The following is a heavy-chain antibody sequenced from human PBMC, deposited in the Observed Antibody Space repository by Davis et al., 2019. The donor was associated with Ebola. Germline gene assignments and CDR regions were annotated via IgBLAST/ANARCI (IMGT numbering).Heavy chain of an antibody. CDR2: IKQDGSEK. V-gene: IGHV3-7*01. CDR1: GFTFSSYW. J-gene: IGHJ6*02. CDR3: ARDPPTIFGVVPV. Sequence: GGSLRLSFAASGFTFSSYWMSWARHAPGTGLESVANIKQDGSEKYDVDSVKGRFTISRDNAKNSLYLQMNSLRAEDTAVYYCARDPPTIFGVVPVWGQGTTVTVSS. D-gene: IGHD3-3*01.